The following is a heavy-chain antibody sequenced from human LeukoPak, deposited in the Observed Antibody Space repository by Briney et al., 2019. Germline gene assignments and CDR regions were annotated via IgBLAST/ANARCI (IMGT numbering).Heavy chain of an antibody. V-gene: IGHV3-30-3*01. CDR2: ISYDGSNK. CDR3: ARYQYSSGRIFDC. CDR1: GFTFSSYA. Sequence: QPGRSLRLSCAASGFTFSSYAMHWVRQAPGKGLEWVAVISYDGSNKYYADSVKGRFTVSRDNAKNSLYLQMNSLRAEDTAVYYCARYQYSSGRIFDCWGQGTLVTVSS. J-gene: IGHJ4*02. D-gene: IGHD6-19*01.